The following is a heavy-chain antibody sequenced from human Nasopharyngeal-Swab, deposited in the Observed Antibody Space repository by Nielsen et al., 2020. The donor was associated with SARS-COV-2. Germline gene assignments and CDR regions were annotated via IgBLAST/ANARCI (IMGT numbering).Heavy chain of an antibody. Sequence: ASVKVSCKVSGYTLTELSMHWVRQAPGKGLEWMGGFDPEDGETIYAQKLQGRVTMTEDTSTDTAYMELSSLRSEDTAVYYCATGAAVAGTPISYYYYYGMDVWGQGTTVTVSS. D-gene: IGHD6-19*01. CDR2: FDPEDGET. CDR1: GYTLTELS. CDR3: ATGAAVAGTPISYYYYYGMDV. V-gene: IGHV1-24*01. J-gene: IGHJ6*02.